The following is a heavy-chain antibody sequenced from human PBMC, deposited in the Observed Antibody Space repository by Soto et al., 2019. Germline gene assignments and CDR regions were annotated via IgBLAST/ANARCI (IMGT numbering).Heavy chain of an antibody. V-gene: IGHV1-18*01. J-gene: IGHJ4*02. CDR2: ISPYSGNT. CDR1: GYIFVNYG. D-gene: IGHD3-10*01. CDR3: ARVPYQWFGELLPYFDY. Sequence: VKVSCKASGYIFVNYGIAWVRQAPGQGLEWMGWISPYSGNTHYASKVQGRLTMTTDTSTSTAYMELRSLRSDDTAVYYCARVPYQWFGELLPYFDYWGQGTLVTVSS.